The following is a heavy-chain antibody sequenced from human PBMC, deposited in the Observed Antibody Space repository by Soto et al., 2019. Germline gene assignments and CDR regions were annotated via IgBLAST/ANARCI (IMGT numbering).Heavy chain of an antibody. CDR1: GDSMNNFY. CDR2: IFYTGST. Sequence: PSETLSLTCTVSGDSMNNFYWSWIRQPPGKTLEWIGNIFYTGSTTYNPSLESRITMSVDTSKNQFSLRPSSVSAADTAVYFCAKYRRTAAEGYTLDYWGRGTLVTVSS. J-gene: IGHJ4*02. D-gene: IGHD6-13*01. V-gene: IGHV4-59*01. CDR3: AKYRRTAAEGYTLDY.